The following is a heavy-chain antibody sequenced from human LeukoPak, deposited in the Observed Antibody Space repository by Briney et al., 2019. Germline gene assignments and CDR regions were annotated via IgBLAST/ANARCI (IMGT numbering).Heavy chain of an antibody. CDR2: IIWSTGRT. CDR1: GFNSHEYG. J-gene: IGHJ6*04. D-gene: IGHD1-14*01. Sequence: PGGSLRLSCVVSGFNSHEYGMHWVRQAPGKGLEWVSGIIWSTGRTGYGDSVKSRFTISRDNAENSLYLQMNSLRVEDTALYYCTKDLKPGGADVWRRGTTVIVSS. V-gene: IGHV3-9*02. CDR3: TKDLKPGGADV.